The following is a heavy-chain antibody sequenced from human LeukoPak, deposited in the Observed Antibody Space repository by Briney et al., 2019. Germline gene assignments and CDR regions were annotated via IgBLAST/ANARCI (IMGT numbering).Heavy chain of an antibody. D-gene: IGHD1-26*01. J-gene: IGHJ4*02. CDR1: GFTFSSYG. CDR3: AKAPRPWVGGATGSRYYFHY. Sequence: GGSLRLSCAASGFTFSSYGMHWVRQAPGKGLEWVAVISYDGSDKYFADSMKGRFTISRDNSKNTLYLQMNSLRAEDTAVYYCAKAPRPWVGGATGSRYYFHYWGQGTLVTVSS. V-gene: IGHV3-30*18. CDR2: ISYDGSDK.